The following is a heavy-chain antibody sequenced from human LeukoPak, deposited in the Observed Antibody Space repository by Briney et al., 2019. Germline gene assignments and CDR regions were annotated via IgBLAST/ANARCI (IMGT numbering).Heavy chain of an antibody. CDR3: AANIAAAGTCDY. D-gene: IGHD6-13*01. Sequence: GGSLRLSCAAPGFTFSSYSMNWVRQAPGKGLEWVSSISSSSSYIYYADSVKGRFTISRDNAKNSLYLQMNSLRAEDTAVYYCAANIAAAGTCDYWGQGTLVTVSS. J-gene: IGHJ4*02. CDR2: ISSSSSYI. V-gene: IGHV3-21*01. CDR1: GFTFSSYS.